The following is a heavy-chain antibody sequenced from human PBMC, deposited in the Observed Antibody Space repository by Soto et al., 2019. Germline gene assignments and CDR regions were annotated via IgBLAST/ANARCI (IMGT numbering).Heavy chain of an antibody. V-gene: IGHV1-18*01. CDR3: ARLLLYHHKKYMDV. D-gene: IGHD2-2*01. CDR2: ISAYNGNT. Sequence: ASVKVSCKASGYTFTSYGISWLRQAPGQGLEWMGWISAYNGNTNYAQKLQGRVTMTTDTSTSTAYMELRSLRSDDTAVYYCARLLLYHHKKYMDVWGKGTTVTVSS. CDR1: GYTFTSYG. J-gene: IGHJ6*03.